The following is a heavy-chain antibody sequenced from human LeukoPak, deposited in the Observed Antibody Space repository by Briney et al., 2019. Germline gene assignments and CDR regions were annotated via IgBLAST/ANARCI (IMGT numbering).Heavy chain of an antibody. CDR2: IYYSGTT. Sequence: PSETLSLTCTVSGGSIRSSYYYWGWIRQPPGKGLEWIGSIYYSGTTYYSSSLKSRVIISVDTSKNQFSLKLSSVTATDTAVYYCARHEAQDFDYWGQGTLVTVSS. J-gene: IGHJ4*02. CDR1: GGSIRSSYYY. V-gene: IGHV4-39*01. CDR3: ARHEAQDFDY.